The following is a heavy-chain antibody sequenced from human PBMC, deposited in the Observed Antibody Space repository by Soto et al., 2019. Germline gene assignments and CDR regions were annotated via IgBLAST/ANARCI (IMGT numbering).Heavy chain of an antibody. D-gene: IGHD3-22*01. Sequence: GGSLRLSCAASGFTVSSNYMSWVRQAPGKGLEWVSVIYSGGSTYYADSVKGRFTISRDNSKNTMYLQMNSLRAEDTAVYFCARDPYYYDSSGYFLTPYWGQGTLVTVSS. CDR1: GFTVSSNY. V-gene: IGHV3-53*01. CDR2: IYSGGST. CDR3: ARDPYYYDSSGYFLTPY. J-gene: IGHJ4*02.